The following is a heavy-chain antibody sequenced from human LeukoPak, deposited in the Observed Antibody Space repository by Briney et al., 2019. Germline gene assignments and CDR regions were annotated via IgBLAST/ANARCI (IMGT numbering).Heavy chain of an antibody. CDR2: IRQDGSEK. Sequence: PGGSLRLSCAASGFTFSSYWMSWVRQAPGKGLEWVANIRQDGSEKYYVDSVKGRFTISRDNAKNSLYLQMNSLRAEDTAVYYCARENIVVVPAAMHYYYYYMDVWGKGTTVTVSS. V-gene: IGHV3-7*01. CDR3: ARENIVVVPAAMHYYYYYMDV. CDR1: GFTFSSYW. J-gene: IGHJ6*03. D-gene: IGHD2-2*01.